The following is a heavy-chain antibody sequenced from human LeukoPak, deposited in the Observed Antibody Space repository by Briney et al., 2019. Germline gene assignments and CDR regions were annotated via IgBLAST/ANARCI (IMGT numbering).Heavy chain of an antibody. V-gene: IGHV4-38-2*02. CDR3: ARLETSSGSLSYFDY. CDR1: GYSISSGYY. J-gene: IGHJ4*02. D-gene: IGHD6-19*01. CDR2: IYHSGST. Sequence: SETLSLTCTVSGYSISSGYYWGWIRQPPGKGLEWIGSIYHSGSTYYNPSLKSRVTISVDTSKNQFSLKLSSVTAADTAVYYCARLETSSGSLSYFDYWGQGTLVTVSS.